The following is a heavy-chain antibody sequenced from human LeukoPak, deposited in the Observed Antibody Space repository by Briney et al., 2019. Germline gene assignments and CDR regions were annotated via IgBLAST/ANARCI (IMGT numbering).Heavy chain of an antibody. CDR1: GGSISSYY. Sequence: SETLSLTCTVSGGSISSYYWSWIRQPPGKGLEWIGYIYYSGSTNYNPSLKSRGTISVDTSKNQFSLKLSSVTAADTAVYYCARDRANYVGYGMDVRGQGTTVTVSS. CDR2: IYYSGST. J-gene: IGHJ6*02. CDR3: ARDRANYVGYGMDV. D-gene: IGHD3-16*01. V-gene: IGHV4-59*01.